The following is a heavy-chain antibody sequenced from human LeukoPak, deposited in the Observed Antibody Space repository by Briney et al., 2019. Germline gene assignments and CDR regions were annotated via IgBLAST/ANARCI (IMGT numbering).Heavy chain of an antibody. CDR1: GYTSTGYY. CDR3: AREIGSVYDILTGYLNWFDP. J-gene: IGHJ5*02. V-gene: IGHV1-2*02. Sequence: ASVKVSCKASGYTSTGYYMHWVRQAPGQGLEWMGWINPNSGGTNYAQKFQGRVTMTRDTSISTAYMELSRLRSDDTAVYYCAREIGSVYDILTGYLNWFDPWGQGTLVTVSS. D-gene: IGHD3-9*01. CDR2: INPNSGGT.